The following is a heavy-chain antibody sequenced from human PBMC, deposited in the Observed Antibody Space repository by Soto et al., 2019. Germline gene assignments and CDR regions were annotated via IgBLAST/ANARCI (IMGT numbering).Heavy chain of an antibody. CDR2: IYYSGST. V-gene: IGHV4-59*01. J-gene: IGHJ6*02. CDR1: GGSISSYY. Sequence: SETLSLTCTVSGGSISSYYWSWIRQPPGKGLEWIGYIYYSGSTNYNPSLKSRVTMSVDTSKNQFSLKLSSVTAADTAVYYCAGYYDFWSGYYSGEYGMDVWGQGTTVTVSS. CDR3: AGYYDFWSGYYSGEYGMDV. D-gene: IGHD3-3*01.